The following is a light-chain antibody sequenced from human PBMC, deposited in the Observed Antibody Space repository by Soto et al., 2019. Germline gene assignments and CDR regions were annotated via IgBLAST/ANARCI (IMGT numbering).Light chain of an antibody. CDR2: DAS. CDR1: QSVSSY. V-gene: IGKV3-20*01. CDR3: QQYGSSPNT. Sequence: EIVLTQSPATLSLSPWEIATLSCRASQSVSSYLAWYQQKPGQAPRLLIYDASNRATGIPARFSGSGSGTDFTHTISRLEPEDFAVYYCQQYGSSPNTFGQGTKVDIK. J-gene: IGKJ1*01.